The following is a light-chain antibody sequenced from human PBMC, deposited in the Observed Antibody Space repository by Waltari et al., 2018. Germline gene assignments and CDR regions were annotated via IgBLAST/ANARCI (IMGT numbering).Light chain of an antibody. CDR3: QHYVRLPVT. V-gene: IGKV3-20*01. CDR2: GAS. Sequence: EIMLTQSPGTLSLSQGERATLSCRTSQSIGRSLAWHQQKPGQAPRLLIYGASSRATDIPDRFSGSGSGTDFSLTTNRLEPEDSALYYCQHYVRLPVTFGQGTKVEIK. J-gene: IGKJ1*01. CDR1: QSIGRS.